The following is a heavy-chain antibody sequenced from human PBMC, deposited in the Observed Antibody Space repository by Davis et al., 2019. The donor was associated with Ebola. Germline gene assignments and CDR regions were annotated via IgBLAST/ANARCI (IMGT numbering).Heavy chain of an antibody. J-gene: IGHJ4*02. CDR2: IWYDGSTN. CDR1: GSTISSYV. CDR3: ARDGGYSSSSYGY. Sequence: GESLKTSCAASGSTISSYVMHWLRQAPGKRLEWVTVIWYDGSTNYYADSVKGRFTISRDNSKNTLYLQMNSLGAEDTAVYYCARDGGYSSSSYGYWGQGTLVTVSS. V-gene: IGHV3-33*01. D-gene: IGHD6-13*01.